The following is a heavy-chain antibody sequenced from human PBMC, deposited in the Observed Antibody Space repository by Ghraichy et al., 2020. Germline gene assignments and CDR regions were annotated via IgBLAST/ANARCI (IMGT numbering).Heavy chain of an antibody. Sequence: SETLSLTCTVSGGSVSSGSYYWSWIRQPPGKGLEWIGYIYYSGSTNYNPSLKSRVTISVDTSKNHFSLKLSSVTAAETAVYYCASNPKLTGGHYYYYGMDVWGQGTTVTVSS. CDR2: IYYSGST. CDR1: GGSVSSGSYY. V-gene: IGHV4-61*01. J-gene: IGHJ6*02. CDR3: ASNPKLTGGHYYYYGMDV. D-gene: IGHD3-9*01.